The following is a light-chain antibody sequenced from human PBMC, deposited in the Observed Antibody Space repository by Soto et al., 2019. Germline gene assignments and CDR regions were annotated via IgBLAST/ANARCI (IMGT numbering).Light chain of an antibody. CDR3: TLYTSENTYV. CDR1: GSDIGAYNS. CDR2: QVS. J-gene: IGLJ1*01. V-gene: IGLV2-14*01. Sequence: ALTQPASVSGSPGQSITISCTGTGSDIGAYNSVSWYQQHPGKAPKLIVFQVSFRPSGVPDRFSGSKSGNTASLTISGLQAADEADYYCTLYTSENTYVFGTGTKVTVL.